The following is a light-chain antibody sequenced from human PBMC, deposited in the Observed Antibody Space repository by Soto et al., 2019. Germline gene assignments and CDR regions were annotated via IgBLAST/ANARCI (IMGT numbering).Light chain of an antibody. CDR3: QLTDTFISIP. CDR1: QGISTW. V-gene: IGKV1D-12*01. Sequence: DIQITQSPSSVSASVGDTVTITCRASQGISTWVAWYQQKPGRAPKLLIFGGSNLQSGVPSRFSGSGSGTAFSLTISNLQPEDFGTYYCQLTDTFISIPFGQGTLVE. J-gene: IGKJ5*01. CDR2: GGS.